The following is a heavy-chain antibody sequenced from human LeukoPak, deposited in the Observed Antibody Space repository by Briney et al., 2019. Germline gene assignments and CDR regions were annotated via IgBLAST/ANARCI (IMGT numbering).Heavy chain of an antibody. CDR1: GFTFGDYW. CDR2: IDNDGSSV. D-gene: IGHD3-10*01. J-gene: IGHJ4*02. CDR3: VRGRGHYFDF. V-gene: IGHV3-74*01. Sequence: PGGSLRLSCAASGFTFGDYWMHWVRRGPGRSLVWVSRIDNDGSSVNYADSAKGRFTISRDNAKNKLYLQMNNLTADDTAVYVCVRGRGHYFDFWGQGIQVTVSS.